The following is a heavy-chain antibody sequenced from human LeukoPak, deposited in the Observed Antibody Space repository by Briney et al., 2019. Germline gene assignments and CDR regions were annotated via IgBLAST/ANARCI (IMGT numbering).Heavy chain of an antibody. J-gene: IGHJ4*02. V-gene: IGHV3-23*01. CDR3: VKDRSGAAAGIRLDS. CDR1: GFTFSSYA. Sequence: WGSLRLSCAASGFTFSSYAMSWVRQAPGKGLEWVSAISGSGGSTYYADSVKGRFTISRDNSKSTLYLQMNRLRADDKALYYCVKDRSGAAAGIRLDSWGQGTLVTVSS. D-gene: IGHD6-13*01. CDR2: ISGSGGST.